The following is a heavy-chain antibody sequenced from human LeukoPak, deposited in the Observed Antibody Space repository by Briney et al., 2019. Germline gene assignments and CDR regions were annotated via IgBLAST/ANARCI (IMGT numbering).Heavy chain of an antibody. J-gene: IGHJ6*03. CDR2: IKQDGSEK. D-gene: IGHD3-16*01. CDR1: GFTFSSYW. Sequence: GGSLRLSCAASGFTFSSYWMSWVRQAPGKGLEWVANIKQDGSEKYYVDSVKGRFTISRDNAKNSLYLQMNSLRAEDTAVYYCAREDYRFYYYYMDVWGKGTTVTVSS. CDR3: AREDYRFYYYYMDV. V-gene: IGHV3-7*01.